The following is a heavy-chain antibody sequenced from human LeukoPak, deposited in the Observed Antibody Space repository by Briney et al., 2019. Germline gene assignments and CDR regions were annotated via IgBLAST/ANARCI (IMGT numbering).Heavy chain of an antibody. CDR1: GGSISSSSYY. CDR2: IYYSGST. Sequence: SETLSLTCTVSGGSISSSSYYWGWIRQPPGKGLEWIGYIYYSGSTNYNPSLKSRVTISVDTSKNQFSLKLSSVTAADTAVYYCARGKEVWFGELFGWFDPWGQGTLVTVSS. V-gene: IGHV4-61*05. D-gene: IGHD3-10*01. J-gene: IGHJ5*02. CDR3: ARGKEVWFGELFGWFDP.